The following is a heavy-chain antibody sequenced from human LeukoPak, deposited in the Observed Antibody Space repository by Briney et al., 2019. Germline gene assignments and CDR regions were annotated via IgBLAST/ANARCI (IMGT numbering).Heavy chain of an antibody. V-gene: IGHV4-39*07. J-gene: IGHJ4*02. CDR1: GGSISSSSYY. CDR3: ARDVRGRELHPQPMGY. Sequence: PSETLSLTCTVSGGSISSSSYYWGWIRQPPGKGLEWIGSIYYSGSTYYNPSLKSRVTISVDTSKNQFSLKLSSVTAADTAVYYCARDVRGRELHPQPMGYWGQGTLVTVSS. D-gene: IGHD1-26*01. CDR2: IYYSGST.